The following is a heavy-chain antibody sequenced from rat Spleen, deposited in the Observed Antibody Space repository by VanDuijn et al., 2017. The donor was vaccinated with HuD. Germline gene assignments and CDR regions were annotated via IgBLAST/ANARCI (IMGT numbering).Heavy chain of an antibody. CDR3: ARLGRVYFDD. CDR2: ISYDGSDT. V-gene: IGHV5-29*01. Sequence: EVRLVESDGGLVQPGRSLKLSCAASGFTFSDYYMAWVRQAPTTGLEWVATISYDGSDTYYRDSVKGRFTFSRDNAKSTLYLQMDSLRSEDTAIYYCARLGRVYFDDWGQGVMVTVSS. D-gene: IGHD1-4*01. CDR1: GFTFSDYY. J-gene: IGHJ2*01.